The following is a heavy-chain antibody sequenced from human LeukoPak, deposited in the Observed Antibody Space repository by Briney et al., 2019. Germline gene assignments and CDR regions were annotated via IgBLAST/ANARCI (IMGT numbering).Heavy chain of an antibody. J-gene: IGHJ3*02. Sequence: SETLSLTCSVSGGSISRSSYYWGWIRQPPGKGPEWIGRVYYGGNTYYNPSLKSRVTISVDTSKNQSSLKLSSVTAAETAVYYCARHDSSGPYNAFDIWGQGTMVTVSS. CDR2: VYYGGNT. CDR3: ARHDSSGPYNAFDI. CDR1: GGSISRSSYY. V-gene: IGHV4-39*01. D-gene: IGHD3-22*01.